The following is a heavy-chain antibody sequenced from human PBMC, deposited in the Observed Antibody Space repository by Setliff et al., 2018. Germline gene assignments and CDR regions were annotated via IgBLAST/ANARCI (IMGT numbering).Heavy chain of an antibody. CDR3: ARVGVFGGGYFDF. CDR1: GFSFSGYG. CDR2: ISSTSNTM. V-gene: IGHV3-48*01. J-gene: IGHJ4*02. Sequence: GSLRLSCATSGFSFSGYGMHWVRQAPGKGLEWISYISSTSNTMYYADSVKGRFTISRDSAKNSLYLQMNSLRAEDTAVYYCARVGVFGGGYFDFWGQGTLVTVSS. D-gene: IGHD3-16*01.